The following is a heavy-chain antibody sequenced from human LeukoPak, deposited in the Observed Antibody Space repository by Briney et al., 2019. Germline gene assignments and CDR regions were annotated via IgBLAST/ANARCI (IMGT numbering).Heavy chain of an antibody. D-gene: IGHD3-22*01. CDR3: AREVEYYDSSGYRPHAFDI. CDR2: ISYSGGT. V-gene: IGHV4-39*02. J-gene: IGHJ3*02. Sequence: PSETLSLTCTVSGGSIISSNHYWGWTRQPPGKGLEWFGSISYSGGTAYNPSLRSRVTISADTSKNQFSLKVNSVTAADTAVYYCAREVEYYDSSGYRPHAFDIWGQGTLVTVSS. CDR1: GGSIISSNHY.